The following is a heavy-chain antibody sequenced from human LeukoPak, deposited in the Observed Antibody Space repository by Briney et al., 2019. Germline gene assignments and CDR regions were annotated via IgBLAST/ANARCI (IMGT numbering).Heavy chain of an antibody. CDR3: ARDGPSSGPNAFDI. CDR2: INTNTGNP. CDR1: GDTFTSYA. J-gene: IGHJ3*02. V-gene: IGHV7-4-1*02. D-gene: IGHD6-19*01. Sequence: ASVKVSCKASGDTFTSYAMNWVRQAPGQGLEWMGWINTNTGNPTYAQGFTGRFVFSLDTSVSTAYLQISSLKAEDTAVYYCARDGPSSGPNAFDIWRQGTMVTVSS.